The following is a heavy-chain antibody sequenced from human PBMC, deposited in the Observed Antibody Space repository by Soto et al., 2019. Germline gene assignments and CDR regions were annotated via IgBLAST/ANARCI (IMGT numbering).Heavy chain of an antibody. D-gene: IGHD1-26*01. Sequence: QVQLVQSGAEVKKPGASVKVSCKASGYTFTSYGISWVRQAPGQGLEWMGWISAYNGNTNYAQKLQGRVTMTTDTSTSTVYMELRSLRSDDTAVYYCARDCRGGSYCGWFDPWGQGTLVTVSS. CDR3: ARDCRGGSYCGWFDP. J-gene: IGHJ5*02. V-gene: IGHV1-18*01. CDR2: ISAYNGNT. CDR1: GYTFTSYG.